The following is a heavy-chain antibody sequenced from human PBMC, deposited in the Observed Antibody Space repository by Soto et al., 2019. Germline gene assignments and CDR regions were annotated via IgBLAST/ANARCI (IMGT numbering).Heavy chain of an antibody. CDR2: LNPRSGGT. CDR1: GYTFTGYH. D-gene: IGHD2-15*01. CDR3: AREALEESEVAASWFDP. V-gene: IGHV1-2*02. Sequence: QVQLVQSGAEVKTPGASVKVSCKAFGYTFTGYHIHWVRQAPGQGLEWMGWLNPRSGGTDYAQKFQGRVTMTRDTSINTVHMDLSRLRSDDTAVYYCAREALEESEVAASWFDPWGQGTLVTVSS. J-gene: IGHJ5*02.